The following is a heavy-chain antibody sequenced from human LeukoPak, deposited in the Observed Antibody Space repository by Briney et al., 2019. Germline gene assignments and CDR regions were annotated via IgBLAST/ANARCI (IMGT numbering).Heavy chain of an antibody. CDR2: ISGSSSYI. CDR3: ARDVSYYDSSGYYYRLYYFDY. Sequence: GGSLRLSCAASGFTFSSYGMRWVRQAPGKGLEWVSSISGSSSYIYYADSVKGRFTISRDNAKNSLYLQMNSLRAEDTAVYYCARDVSYYDSSGYYYRLYYFDYWGQGTLVTVSS. V-gene: IGHV3-21*01. D-gene: IGHD3-22*01. J-gene: IGHJ4*02. CDR1: GFTFSSYG.